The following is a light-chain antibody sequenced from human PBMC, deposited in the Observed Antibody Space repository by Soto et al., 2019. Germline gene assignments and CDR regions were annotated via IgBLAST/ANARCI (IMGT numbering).Light chain of an antibody. V-gene: IGLV2-8*01. CDR1: SSDIGGYNS. CDR3: SSYTDRKNLV. J-gene: IGLJ1*01. CDR2: DVT. Sequence: SGLSVSPGARRSLRKKVTISCTGTSSDIGGYNSVSWYQQHPGKAPKVMIYDVTKRPSGVPDRFSGSKSGNTASLTVSALQAEDEADYYCSSYTDRKNLVFGTGTKVPS.